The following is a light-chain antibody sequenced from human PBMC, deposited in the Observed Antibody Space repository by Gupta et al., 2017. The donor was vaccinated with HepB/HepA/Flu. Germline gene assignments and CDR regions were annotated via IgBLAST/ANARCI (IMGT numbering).Light chain of an antibody. Sequence: EIVLTQSPATLSLSPGERATLSCRASQSVGSSLAWYQQKGGQAPRLLIYDSSNRAAGIPARFSGSGSGTDFTLTISSLEPEDFALYYCHERGTWPLTFGGETEVEIK. V-gene: IGKV3-11*01. J-gene: IGKJ4*01. CDR1: QSVGSS. CDR3: HERGTWPLT. CDR2: DSS.